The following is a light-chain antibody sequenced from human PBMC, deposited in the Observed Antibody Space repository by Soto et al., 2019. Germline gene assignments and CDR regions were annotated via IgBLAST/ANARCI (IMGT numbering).Light chain of an antibody. CDR3: QQYGSSSYT. CDR2: GAS. CDR1: QSVSSTY. V-gene: IGKV3-20*01. J-gene: IGKJ2*01. Sequence: EIVLTQSPGTLSLSPGERATLSCRASQSVSSTYLAWYQQNPGQAPRLFIYGASSRATGIQDRFSGSGSGKDFTLTISRLEPEDFAVYFCQQYGSSSYTFGQGTKLEIK.